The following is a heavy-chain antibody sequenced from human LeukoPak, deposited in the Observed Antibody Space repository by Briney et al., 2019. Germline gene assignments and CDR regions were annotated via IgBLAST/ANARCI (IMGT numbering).Heavy chain of an antibody. CDR2: ISGSGGST. CDR1: GFTFSSYG. J-gene: IGHJ5*02. D-gene: IGHD2-8*02. V-gene: IGHV3-23*01. CDR3: AKDLVGLRFDP. Sequence: GGSLRLSCAASGFTFSSYGMSWVRQALGKGLEWVSAISGSGGSTYYADSVKGRFTISRDNSKNTLYLQMNSLRAEDTAVYYCAKDLVGLRFDPWGQGTLVTVSS.